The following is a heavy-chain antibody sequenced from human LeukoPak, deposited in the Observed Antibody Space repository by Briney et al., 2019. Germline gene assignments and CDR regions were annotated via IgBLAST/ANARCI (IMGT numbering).Heavy chain of an antibody. CDR2: VCGTSSNT. CDR3: AKGAAVAGTLYCQH. D-gene: IGHD6-19*01. CDR1: GLSFSSYA. Sequence: PGGSLRLSCAASGLSFSSYAMSWVRQAPGKGLEWVSAVCGTSSNTYCSVSVKGRFTISRDNSQNTLYLQMNNLGGGDTAVYYCAKGAAVAGTLYCQHGGEGTRVSVSS. V-gene: IGHV3-23*01. J-gene: IGHJ1*01.